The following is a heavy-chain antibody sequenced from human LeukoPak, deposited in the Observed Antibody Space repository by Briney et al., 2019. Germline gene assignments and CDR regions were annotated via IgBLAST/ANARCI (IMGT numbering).Heavy chain of an antibody. CDR2: RIPLLGTA. D-gene: IGHD3-10*01. CDR3: ARERGKNGSGDAFDI. Sequence: SVKVFCKASGRTFSSYSISGVRQAPGQGLEGRGGRIPLLGTANYAQRFQGRVTITTDESTSTAYMERSSLRSEDTAVYYCARERGKNGSGDAFDIWSQGTMVTVSS. J-gene: IGHJ3*02. V-gene: IGHV1-69*05. CDR1: GRTFSSYS.